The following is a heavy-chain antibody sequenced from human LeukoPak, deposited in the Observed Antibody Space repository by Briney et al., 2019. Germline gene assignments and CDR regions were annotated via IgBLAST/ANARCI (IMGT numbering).Heavy chain of an antibody. CDR1: GGSISSSSYY. V-gene: IGHV4-39*01. CDR3: ARIRLGCYGSGSYTFDY. J-gene: IGHJ4*02. CDR2: IYYSGST. D-gene: IGHD3-10*01. Sequence: PSETLSLTCTVSGGSISSSSYYWGWIRQPPGKGLEWIGSIYYSGSTYYNLSLKSRVTISVDTSKNQFSLKLSSVTAADTAVYYCARIRLGCYGSGSYTFDYWGQGTLVTVSS.